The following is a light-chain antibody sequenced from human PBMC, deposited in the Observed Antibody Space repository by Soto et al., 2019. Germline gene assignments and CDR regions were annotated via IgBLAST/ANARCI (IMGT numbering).Light chain of an antibody. CDR2: RAS. J-gene: IGKJ5*01. V-gene: IGKV3-20*01. CDR1: QTIYSN. CDR3: YQYGSSPHT. Sequence: IVMTQSPATLSVSPGDTASLSCRAGQTIYSNVAWYQQRPGQAPRLIIYRASSRATGVPARFSGSGSGTDFTLTISRLEPEDFAVYYCYQYGSSPHTFGQGTRLEIK.